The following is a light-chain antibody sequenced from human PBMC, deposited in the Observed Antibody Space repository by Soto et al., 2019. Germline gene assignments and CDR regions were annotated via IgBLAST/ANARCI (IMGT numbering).Light chain of an antibody. CDR2: VNSDGSH. V-gene: IGLV4-69*01. Sequence: QLVLTQSPSASASPGASVKLTCTLSSGHSSYAIAWHQQQPEKGPRFLMKVNSDGSHNKGAGIPDRFSGSSSGAERYLTISSLQSEDEADYYCQTWGAGIAVFGGGTQLTVL. J-gene: IGLJ7*01. CDR1: SGHSSYA. CDR3: QTWGAGIAV.